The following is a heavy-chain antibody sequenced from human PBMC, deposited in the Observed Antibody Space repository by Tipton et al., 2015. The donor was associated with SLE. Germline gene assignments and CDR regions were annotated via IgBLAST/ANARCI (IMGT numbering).Heavy chain of an antibody. Sequence: LRLSCTVSGGSISSHYWSWIRQPPGKGLEWIGYIYYSGSTNYNPSLKSRVTISVDTSKNQFSLKLSSVTAADTAMYYCARERDIAAAGNDAFDIWGQGTMVTVSS. V-gene: IGHV4-59*11. CDR1: GGSISSHY. D-gene: IGHD6-13*01. CDR2: IYYSGST. J-gene: IGHJ3*02. CDR3: ARERDIAAAGNDAFDI.